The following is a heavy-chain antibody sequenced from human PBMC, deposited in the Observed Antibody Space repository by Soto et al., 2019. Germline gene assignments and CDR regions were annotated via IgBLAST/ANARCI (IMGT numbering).Heavy chain of an antibody. J-gene: IGHJ3*02. D-gene: IGHD3-3*01. CDR2: MFYSGSS. Sequence: PSETLSLTCTVSGASITTYYCTWIRQPPGKGLEWIGNMFYSGSSNYNPSLKSRVTLSVDRSKHQFSLKLSSVTAADTAVYYCASYHPWSGYNPSPEDPFDIWGQGTMVTV. V-gene: IGHV4-59*01. CDR1: GASITTYY. CDR3: ASYHPWSGYNPSPEDPFDI.